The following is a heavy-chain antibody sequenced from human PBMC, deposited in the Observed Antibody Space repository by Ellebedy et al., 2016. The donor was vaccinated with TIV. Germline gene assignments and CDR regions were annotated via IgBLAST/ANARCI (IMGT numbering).Heavy chain of an antibody. CDR3: ARAHTYYFYYMGV. CDR1: GGTFSSYA. Sequence: ASVKVSCXTSGGTFSSYAVSWVRQAPGQGLEWMGGIIGMFGTTTYAQKFQGRITVSADESTSTAYMELTSLRSDDTAVYYCARAHTYYFYYMGVWGKGTTGTVSS. J-gene: IGHJ6*03. V-gene: IGHV1-69*13. CDR2: IIGMFGTT.